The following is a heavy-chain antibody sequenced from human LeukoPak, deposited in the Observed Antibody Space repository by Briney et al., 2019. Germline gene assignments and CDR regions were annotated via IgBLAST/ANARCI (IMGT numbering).Heavy chain of an antibody. CDR1: GFTFYTFG. Sequence: GGSLRLSCAASGFTFYTFGIHWVRQAPGKGLEWVAFIRYDGTTKYYADSVKGRFTISRDNSKNTLYLQMNSLRAEDTAVYYCAKGKLLLTGSYLDYWGQGTLVTVSS. D-gene: IGHD3-9*01. CDR2: IRYDGTTK. J-gene: IGHJ4*02. CDR3: AKGKLLLTGSYLDY. V-gene: IGHV3-30*02.